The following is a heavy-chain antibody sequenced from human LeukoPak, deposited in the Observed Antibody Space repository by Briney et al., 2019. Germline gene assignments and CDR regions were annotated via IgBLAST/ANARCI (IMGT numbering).Heavy chain of an antibody. V-gene: IGHV4-59*12. D-gene: IGHD3-22*01. CDR1: GGSISSYY. CDR2: IYYSGST. CDR3: ARGREYYYDSSGEFDY. J-gene: IGHJ4*02. Sequence: SETLSLTCTVSGGSISSYYWSWIRQPPGKGLEWIGYIYYSGSTNYNPSLKSRVTISVDTSKNQFSLKLSSVTAADTAVYYCARGREYYYDSSGEFDYWGQGTLVTVSS.